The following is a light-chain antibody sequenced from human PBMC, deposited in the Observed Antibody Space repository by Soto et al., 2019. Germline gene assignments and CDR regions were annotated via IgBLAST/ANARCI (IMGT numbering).Light chain of an antibody. V-gene: IGKV3-11*01. CDR3: QQRSNWPFT. CDR1: QSVSSY. CDR2: DAS. Sequence: EIVLTQSPATLSLSPGERATLSCRASQSVSSYLAWYQQKPGQAPRLLIYDASNRATGIPARFSGSGSGTDFTLTISSLEPDDFAVYYCQQRSNWPFTLGPGTKWIS. J-gene: IGKJ3*01.